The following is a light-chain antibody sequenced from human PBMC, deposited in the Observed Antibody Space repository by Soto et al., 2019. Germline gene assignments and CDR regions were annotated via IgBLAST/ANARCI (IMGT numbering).Light chain of an antibody. Sequence: QSVLTQPPSVSGAPGQRVTISCTESSSNIGAGYDVHWYQQLPGTAPKLLIYGNSNRPSGVPDRFSGSKSGTSASLAITGLQAEDEADYYCLSYDSSLSGWVFGGGTKLTVL. CDR3: LSYDSSLSGWV. CDR1: SSNIGAGYD. CDR2: GNS. V-gene: IGLV1-40*01. J-gene: IGLJ3*02.